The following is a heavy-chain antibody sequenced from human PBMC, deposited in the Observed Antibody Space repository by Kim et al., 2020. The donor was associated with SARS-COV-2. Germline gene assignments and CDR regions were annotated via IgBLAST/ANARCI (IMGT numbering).Heavy chain of an antibody. CDR3: ATRDTSDWHYFEW. J-gene: IGHJ4*02. V-gene: IGHV3-23*01. Sequence: YAGSVKGRFTISRDNSKNTVYLQMNSLRAEDTAVYYCATRDTSDWHYFEWWGQGTLITVSS. D-gene: IGHD2-21*02.